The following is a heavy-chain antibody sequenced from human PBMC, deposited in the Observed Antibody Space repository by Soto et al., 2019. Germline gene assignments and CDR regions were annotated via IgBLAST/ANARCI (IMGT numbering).Heavy chain of an antibody. D-gene: IGHD2-15*01. V-gene: IGHV1-3*04. CDR1: GYTFTTYA. Sequence: ASVKVSCKASGYTFTTYAIHWVRQAPGQSLEWMGWINTGNGNTYYSQKMQARVTITRDTSASTAYMELSSLRSEDTAVYYCARDLGGWPDYWGQGTLVTVSS. CDR2: INTGNGNT. J-gene: IGHJ4*02. CDR3: ARDLGGWPDY.